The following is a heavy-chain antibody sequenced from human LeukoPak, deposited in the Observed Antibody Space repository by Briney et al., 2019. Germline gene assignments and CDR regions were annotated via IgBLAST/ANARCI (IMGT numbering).Heavy chain of an antibody. V-gene: IGHV4-39*01. CDR2: IYYSGST. D-gene: IGHD3-10*01. Sequence: SETLSLTCIVSGGSISSSTHYWGWIRQPPGKALEWIGSIYYSGSTHYNASLQSRVTISVDTSKNQFSLKLSSVTAADTAVYYCARTRYYYNSRSYGAPYYFDYWGQGTLVTVSS. CDR1: GGSISSSTHY. CDR3: ARTRYYYNSRSYGAPYYFDY. J-gene: IGHJ4*02.